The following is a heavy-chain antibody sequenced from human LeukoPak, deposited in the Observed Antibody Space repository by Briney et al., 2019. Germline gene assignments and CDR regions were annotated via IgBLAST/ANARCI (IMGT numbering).Heavy chain of an antibody. J-gene: IGHJ6*02. Sequence: GASVKVSCKVSGYTLTELSMHWVRQAPGEALEWMGGFDPEDGETIYAQKFQGRVTMTEDTSTDTAYMELSSLRSEDTAVYYCATVVNYYGMDVWGQGTTVTVSS. CDR2: FDPEDGET. D-gene: IGHD2-21*01. V-gene: IGHV1-24*01. CDR1: GYTLTELS. CDR3: ATVVNYYGMDV.